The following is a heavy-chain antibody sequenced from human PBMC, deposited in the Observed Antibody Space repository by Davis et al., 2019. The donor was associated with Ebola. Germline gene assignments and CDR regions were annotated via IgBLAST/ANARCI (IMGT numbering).Heavy chain of an antibody. Sequence: GESLKISCAASGFTFSSYSMNWVRQAPGKGLEWVSSISSSSYIYYADSVKGRFTISRDNAKNSLYLQMNSLRAEDTAVYYCARGAGWVDIVVVDAGVDYWGQGTLVTVSS. V-gene: IGHV3-21*01. CDR2: ISSSSYI. CDR3: ARGAGWVDIVVVDAGVDY. D-gene: IGHD2-15*01. J-gene: IGHJ4*02. CDR1: GFTFSSYS.